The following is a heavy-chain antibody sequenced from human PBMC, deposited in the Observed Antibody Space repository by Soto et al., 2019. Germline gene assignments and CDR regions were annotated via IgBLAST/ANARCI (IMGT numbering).Heavy chain of an antibody. D-gene: IGHD4-17*01. V-gene: IGHV3-53*01. CDR2: IYSAGNT. J-gene: IGHJ4*02. Sequence: GGSLRLSCAASGFTASNNYMSWVRQAPGKGLEGVSVIYSAGNTFYSDSVKGRFTISRDNSKNTLYLQMSSLRAEDTAVYYCATSPGRNYWGQGTLVTVSS. CDR1: GFTASNNY. CDR3: ATSPGRNY.